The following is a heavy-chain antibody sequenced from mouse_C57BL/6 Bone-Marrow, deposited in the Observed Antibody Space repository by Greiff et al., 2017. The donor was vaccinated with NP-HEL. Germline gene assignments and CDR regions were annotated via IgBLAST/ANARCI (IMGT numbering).Heavy chain of an antibody. J-gene: IGHJ2*01. D-gene: IGHD1-1*01. CDR3: ARDGATVVATPFDY. V-gene: IGHV5-4*01. CDR1: GFTFSSYA. Sequence: EVQVVESGGGLVKPGGSLKLSCAASGFTFSSYAMSWVRQTPEKRLEWVATISDGGSYTYYPDNVKGRFTISRDNAKNNLYLQMSHLKSEDTAMYYCARDGATVVATPFDYWGQGTTLTVSS. CDR2: ISDGGSYT.